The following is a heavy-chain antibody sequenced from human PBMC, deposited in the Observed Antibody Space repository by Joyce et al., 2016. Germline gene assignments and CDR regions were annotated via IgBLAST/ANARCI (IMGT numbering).Heavy chain of an antibody. Sequence: EVQLVESGGGLVQPGGSLRRSCVASGFTFSSYWINWVRQAPGKGLEWVAGLKQDGSEKYYVDSVKGRFTISRDNAKNSLYLQMNSLRAEDTAVYYCARDVRYGYFDYWGQGTLVTVSS. D-gene: IGHD2-15*01. CDR3: ARDVRYGYFDY. CDR1: GFTFSSYW. CDR2: LKQDGSEK. J-gene: IGHJ4*02. V-gene: IGHV3-7*01.